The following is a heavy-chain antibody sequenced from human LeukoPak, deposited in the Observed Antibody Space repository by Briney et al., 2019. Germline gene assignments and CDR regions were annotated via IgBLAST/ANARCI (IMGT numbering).Heavy chain of an antibody. CDR1: GGTFSRYA. CDR2: IIPILGIA. CDR3: ASGDSYMGALGE. J-gene: IGHJ4*02. Sequence: GDSLKVSCKASGGTFSRYAISWVRQAPGQGLEWRGRIIPILGIANYAQKFQGRVTITADNSTSTAYMELSSLRSEDTAVYYCASGDSYMGALGEWGQGTLVTVSS. D-gene: IGHD1-26*01. V-gene: IGHV1-69*04.